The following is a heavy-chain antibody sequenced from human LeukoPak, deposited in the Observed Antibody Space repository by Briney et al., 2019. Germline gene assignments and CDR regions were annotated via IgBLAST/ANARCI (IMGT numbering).Heavy chain of an antibody. V-gene: IGHV4-59*11. CDR3: ARFGVDYDMVV. J-gene: IGHJ6*02. Sequence: KSSETLSLTCTVSGCSISGHYWTWIRQPPGKGLEWIGQIHYSGKAHYNPSLKTRIDISVDMSKNQISLNVNSVTAADTAVYYCARFGVDYDMVVWGQGAAVTVS. CDR1: GCSISGHY. D-gene: IGHD3-16*01. CDR2: IHYSGKA.